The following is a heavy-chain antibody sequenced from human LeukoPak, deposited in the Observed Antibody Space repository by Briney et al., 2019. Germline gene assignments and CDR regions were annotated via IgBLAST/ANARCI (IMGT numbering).Heavy chain of an antibody. J-gene: IGHJ4*02. D-gene: IGHD6-19*01. V-gene: IGHV3-11*04. CDR2: ISLSGSSI. CDR1: GFTFSDWY. CDR3: ARGGAVAGLPTDY. Sequence: GGSLRLSCAASGFTFSDWYMSWIRQTPGKGLEWISYISLSGSSIYYADSVKGRFTISRDNAKSSLYLQMNSLRAEDTAVYYCARGGAVAGLPTDYWGQGTLVTVSS.